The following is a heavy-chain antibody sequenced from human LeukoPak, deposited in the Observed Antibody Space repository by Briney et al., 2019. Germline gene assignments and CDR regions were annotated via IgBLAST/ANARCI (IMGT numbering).Heavy chain of an antibody. Sequence: PGGSLRLSCAASGFTFSCYGMHWVRQAPGKGLEWVAFIRYDGSNKYYAASVKGRFTISRDNFKNTLYLQMNSLRAEDTAVYYCARETTWIQLWYAFDYWGQGTPVTVSS. D-gene: IGHD5-18*01. J-gene: IGHJ4*02. CDR1: GFTFSCYG. V-gene: IGHV3-30*02. CDR3: ARETTWIQLWYAFDY. CDR2: IRYDGSNK.